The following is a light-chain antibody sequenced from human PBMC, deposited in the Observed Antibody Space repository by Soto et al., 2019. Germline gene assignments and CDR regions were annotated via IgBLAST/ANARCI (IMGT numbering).Light chain of an antibody. V-gene: IGKV1-5*03. CDR1: QSISSW. Sequence: DIPMTQSPSTLSASVGDRVTITCRASQSISSWLAWYQQKPGKAPKLLIYTASSLESGVPSRFSGSGSGTDFTLTISSLQPDDFATYYCHQYNSYSWTFGQGTKVEIK. CDR3: HQYNSYSWT. CDR2: TAS. J-gene: IGKJ1*01.